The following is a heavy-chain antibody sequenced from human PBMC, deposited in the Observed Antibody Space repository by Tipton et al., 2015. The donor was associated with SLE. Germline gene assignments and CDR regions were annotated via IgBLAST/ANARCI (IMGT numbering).Heavy chain of an antibody. CDR3: ARVTGGSSDWFDP. Sequence: LRLSCTVSGGSISSGSYYWSWIRQPPGKGLEWIGYIYYSGSTNYNPSLKSRVTISVDTSKNQFSLKLSSVTAADTAVYYCARVTGGSSDWFDPWGQGTLVTVSS. V-gene: IGHV4-61*01. CDR2: IYYSGST. CDR1: GGSISSGSYY. D-gene: IGHD3-16*01. J-gene: IGHJ5*02.